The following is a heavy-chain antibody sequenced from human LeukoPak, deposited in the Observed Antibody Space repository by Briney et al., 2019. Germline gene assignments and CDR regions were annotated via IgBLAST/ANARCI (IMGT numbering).Heavy chain of an antibody. Sequence: GGSLRLSCAASGFTSSSYWVSCVRAAPGRGLEWVANIKQDGSEKYYVDSVKGRFTISRDNAKNSLYLQMNSLRVEDTAVYYCARDKIVGSVEGSNMDVWGKGTTVTVSS. CDR2: IKQDGSEK. J-gene: IGHJ6*03. CDR1: GFTSSSYW. CDR3: ARDKIVGSVEGSNMDV. V-gene: IGHV3-7*01. D-gene: IGHD1-26*01.